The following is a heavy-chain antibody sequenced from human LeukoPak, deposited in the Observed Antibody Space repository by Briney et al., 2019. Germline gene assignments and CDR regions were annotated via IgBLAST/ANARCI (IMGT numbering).Heavy chain of an antibody. CDR2: IYYSGST. V-gene: IGHV4-39*01. D-gene: IGHD3-3*01. J-gene: IGHJ4*02. CDR1: GGSISSSSYY. CDR3: ARPSYYDFWSGYSGGFDY. Sequence: SETLSLTCTVSGGSISSSSYYWGWIRQPPGKGLEWIGSIYYSGSTYYNPSLKSRVTISVDTSKNQFSLKLSSVTAADTAVYYCARPSYYDFWSGYSGGFDYWGQGTLVTVSS.